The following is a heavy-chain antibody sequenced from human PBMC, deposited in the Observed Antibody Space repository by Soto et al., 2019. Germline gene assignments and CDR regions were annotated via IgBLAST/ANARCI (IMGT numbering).Heavy chain of an antibody. V-gene: IGHV4-30-2*01. Sequence: PSETLSLTCAVSGGSIRSGGYSWSWIRQPPGKGLEWIGYTYHSGSTYYNPSLKSRVTISVDRSKNQFSLKLSSVTAADTAVYYCASPKIAFYNWFDPWGQGTLVTVSS. CDR3: ASPKIAFYNWFDP. D-gene: IGHD3-3*02. CDR1: GGSIRSGGYS. J-gene: IGHJ5*02. CDR2: TYHSGST.